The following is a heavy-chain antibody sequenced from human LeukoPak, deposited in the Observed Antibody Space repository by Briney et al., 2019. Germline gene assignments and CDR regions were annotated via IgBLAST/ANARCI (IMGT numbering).Heavy chain of an antibody. CDR1: GFTFSSYG. J-gene: IGHJ4*02. D-gene: IGHD2-15*01. CDR3: ARALDCSGGSCSFDY. Sequence: GRSLRLSCAASGFTFSSYGMHWVRQAPGKGLEWVAVIWYDGSKKYYADSVKGRFIISRDNSKNTLYLQMNSLRAEDTAVYYCARALDCSGGSCSFDYWGQGTLVTVSS. CDR2: IWYDGSKK. V-gene: IGHV3-33*01.